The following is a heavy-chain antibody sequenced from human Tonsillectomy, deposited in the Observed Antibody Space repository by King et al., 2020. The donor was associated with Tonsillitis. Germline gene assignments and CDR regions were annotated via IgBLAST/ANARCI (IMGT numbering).Heavy chain of an antibody. J-gene: IGHJ6*02. V-gene: IGHV3-9*01. CDR3: AKDLFPGSSPAYYYYYGMDV. CDR2: ISWNSGTI. D-gene: IGHD3-10*01. Sequence: VQLVESGGGLVQPGRSLRLSCAASGFTFDDYAMHWVRQAPGKGLEWVSGISWNSGTIGYADSVKGRFTISRDNAKNSLYLQMNSLRAEDTALYYCAKDLFPGSSPAYYYYYGMDVWGQGTTVTVSS. CDR1: GFTFDDYA.